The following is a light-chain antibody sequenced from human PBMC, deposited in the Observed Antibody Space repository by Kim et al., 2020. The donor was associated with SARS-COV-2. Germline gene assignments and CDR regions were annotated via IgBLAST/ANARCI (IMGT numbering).Light chain of an antibody. CDR3: HQDYNLPYT. CDR2: NAS. Sequence: LSAGERAPLSCRASQSVRRSSLSWSQQKPGQPPRLLIYNASPRATGIPARFSGSGSGTDFTLTISSLQPEDFAVFHCHQDYNLPYTFGQGTKLEI. V-gene: IGKV3D-7*01. CDR1: QSVRRSS. J-gene: IGKJ2*01.